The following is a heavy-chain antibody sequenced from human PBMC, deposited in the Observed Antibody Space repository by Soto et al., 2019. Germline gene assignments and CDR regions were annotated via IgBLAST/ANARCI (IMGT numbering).Heavy chain of an antibody. V-gene: IGHV1-18*04. D-gene: IGHD6-13*01. J-gene: IGHJ6*02. CDR2: ISAYNGNT. CDR3: ARDTVTISSSWSKTYYYYGMDV. Sequence: ASVKVSCKASGYTFTSYGISWVRQAPGQGLEWMGWISAYNGNTNYAQKLQGRVTMTTDTSTSTAYMELRSLRSGDTAVYYCARDTVTISSSWSKTYYYYGMDVWGQGTTVTVS. CDR1: GYTFTSYG.